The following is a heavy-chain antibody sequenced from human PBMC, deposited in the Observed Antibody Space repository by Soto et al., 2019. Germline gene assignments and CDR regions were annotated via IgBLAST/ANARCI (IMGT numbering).Heavy chain of an antibody. Sequence: GGSLRLSCAASGFTFSSYSMNWVRQAPGKGLEWVSSISSSSSYIYYADSVKGRFTISRDNAKNSLYLQMNSLRAEDTAVYYCARGGSSSGYYYAFDIWGQGTMVTVSS. CDR3: ARGGSSSGYYYAFDI. J-gene: IGHJ3*02. D-gene: IGHD3-22*01. CDR1: GFTFSSYS. V-gene: IGHV3-21*01. CDR2: ISSSSSYI.